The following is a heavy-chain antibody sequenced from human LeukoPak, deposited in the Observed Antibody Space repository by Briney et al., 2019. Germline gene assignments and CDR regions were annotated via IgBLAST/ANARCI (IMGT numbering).Heavy chain of an antibody. V-gene: IGHV4-39*01. D-gene: IGHD1-1*01. CDR1: GGSISSSSYY. CDR2: IYYSGST. Sequence: SETLSLTCTVSGGSISSSSYYWGWIRQPPGKGLEWIGSIYYSGSTYYNPSLKSRVTISVDTSKSQFSLKLSSVTAADTAVYYCARHGGTTGIDVFDIWGQGTMVTVSS. CDR3: ARHGGTTGIDVFDI. J-gene: IGHJ3*02.